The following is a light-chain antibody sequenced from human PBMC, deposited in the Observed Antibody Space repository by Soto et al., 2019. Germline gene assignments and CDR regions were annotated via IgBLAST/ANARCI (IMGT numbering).Light chain of an antibody. CDR1: QSVSSN. J-gene: IGKJ1*01. CDR2: GAS. CDR3: QQYNNWPPTRWT. V-gene: IGKV3-15*01. Sequence: EIVMTQSPATLSVSPGERATLSCRASQSVSSNLAWYQQRPGQAPSLLIYGASTRATGIPARFSGSGSGTEFSLTISSLQSEDFAVYYCQQYNNWPPTRWTFDQGTKVEIK.